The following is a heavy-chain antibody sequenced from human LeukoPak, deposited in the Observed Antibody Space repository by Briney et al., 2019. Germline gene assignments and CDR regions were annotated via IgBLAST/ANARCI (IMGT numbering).Heavy chain of an antibody. CDR1: GVTISNYN. CDR3: ARVYDFWSNYYRYYFDL. D-gene: IGHD3-3*01. Sequence: GGSLRLSCVASGVTISNYNMNWVRQAPGKGLEWVASINVDSTYMYYADSLKGRFTISRDNAQNSLSLQMNSLTAEDTAVYYCARVYDFWSNYYRYYFDLWGRGTLVTVSS. J-gene: IGHJ2*01. CDR2: INVDSTYM. V-gene: IGHV3-21*01.